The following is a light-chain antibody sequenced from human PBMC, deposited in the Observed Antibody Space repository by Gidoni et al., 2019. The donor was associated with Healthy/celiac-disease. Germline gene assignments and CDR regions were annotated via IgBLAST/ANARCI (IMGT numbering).Light chain of an antibody. V-gene: IGKV1-39*01. CDR1: QSIRSY. CDR2: AAS. Sequence: DIQMTQSPSSLSASVGDRVTITCRASQSIRSYLNWYQQKPGKAPKLLIYAASSLQGGVPSRFSGSGSGTDFTLTISSLQPEDFATYYCQQSYSTPPWTFGQGTKVEIK. CDR3: QQSYSTPPWT. J-gene: IGKJ1*01.